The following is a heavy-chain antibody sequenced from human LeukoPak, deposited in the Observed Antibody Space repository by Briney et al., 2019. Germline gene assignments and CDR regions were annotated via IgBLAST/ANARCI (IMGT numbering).Heavy chain of an antibody. CDR3: AREMGQHGGYSDY. D-gene: IGHD2-15*01. CDR2: ISSSSSYT. J-gene: IGHJ4*02. Sequence: GGSLRLSCAASGFTFSDYYMSWIRQAPGKGLEWVSYISSSSSYTNYADSVKGRFTISRDNAKNSLYLQMNSLRAEDTAVYYCAREMGQHGGYSDYWGQGTLVTVSS. CDR1: GFTFSDYY. V-gene: IGHV3-11*05.